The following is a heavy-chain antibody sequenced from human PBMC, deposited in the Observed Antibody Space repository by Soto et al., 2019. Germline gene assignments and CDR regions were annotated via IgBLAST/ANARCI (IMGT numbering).Heavy chain of an antibody. Sequence: GGSLRLSCAASGFTFSSYAMHWVRQAPGKGLEWVAVISYDGSNKYYADSVKGRFTISRDNSKNTLYLQMNSLRAEDTAVYYCARERFLEWLSYYYYGMDVWGQGTTVTVSS. CDR1: GFTFSSYA. D-gene: IGHD3-3*01. V-gene: IGHV3-30-3*01. J-gene: IGHJ6*02. CDR2: ISYDGSNK. CDR3: ARERFLEWLSYYYYGMDV.